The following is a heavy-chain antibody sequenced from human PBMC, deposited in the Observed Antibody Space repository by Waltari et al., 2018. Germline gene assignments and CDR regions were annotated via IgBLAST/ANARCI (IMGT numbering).Heavy chain of an antibody. J-gene: IGHJ6*03. CDR2: IIPIFGTA. CDR3: ARVDGYDSSGPHYYMDV. V-gene: IGHV1-69*12. CDR1: GGTFSSYA. D-gene: IGHD3-22*01. Sequence: QVQLVQSGAEVKKPGSSVKVSCKASGGTFSSYAISWERQAPGQGLEWMGGIIPIFGTANYAQKFQGRVTITADESTSTAYMELSSLRSEDTAVYYCARVDGYDSSGPHYYMDVWGKGTTVTISS.